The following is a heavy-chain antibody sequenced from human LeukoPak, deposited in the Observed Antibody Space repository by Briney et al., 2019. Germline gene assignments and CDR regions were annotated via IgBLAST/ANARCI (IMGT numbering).Heavy chain of an antibody. CDR2: MNPNSGNT. Sequence: GASVKVSCKASGYTFTSYDINWVRQATGQGVEWMGWMNPNSGNTGYAQKFQGRVTMTRNTSISTAYMELSSLRSEDTAVYYCARGIEDSSGYYPADYWGQGTLVTVSS. CDR1: GYTFTSYD. D-gene: IGHD3-22*01. V-gene: IGHV1-8*01. J-gene: IGHJ4*02. CDR3: ARGIEDSSGYYPADY.